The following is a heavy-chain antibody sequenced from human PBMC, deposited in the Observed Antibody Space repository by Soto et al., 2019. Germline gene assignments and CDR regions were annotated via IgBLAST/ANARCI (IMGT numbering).Heavy chain of an antibody. Sequence: EVQLLESGGGLVQPGGSLRLSCAASGFTFSSYAMSWVRQAPGKGLEWVSAISGSGGSTYYADSVKGRFTISRDNSKNTLYLQMNRLRAEDTAVYYCAKDRDLSPEWSYWGQGTLVTVSS. CDR2: ISGSGGST. CDR3: AKDRDLSPEWSY. J-gene: IGHJ4*02. V-gene: IGHV3-23*01. D-gene: IGHD2-8*01. CDR1: GFTFSSYA.